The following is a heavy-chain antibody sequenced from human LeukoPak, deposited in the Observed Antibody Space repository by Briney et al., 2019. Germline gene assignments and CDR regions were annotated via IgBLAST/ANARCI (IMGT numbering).Heavy chain of an antibody. CDR2: ISAYNGNT. CDR1: GYTFTSYG. D-gene: IGHD3-22*01. Sequence: ASVKVSCKASGYTFTSYGISWVRQAPGQGLEWMGRISAYNGNTNYAQKLQGRVTMTTDTSTSTAYMELRSLRSDDTAVYYCARTPIRDYDSSGYLDYWGQGTLVTVSS. CDR3: ARTPIRDYDSSGYLDY. V-gene: IGHV1-18*01. J-gene: IGHJ4*02.